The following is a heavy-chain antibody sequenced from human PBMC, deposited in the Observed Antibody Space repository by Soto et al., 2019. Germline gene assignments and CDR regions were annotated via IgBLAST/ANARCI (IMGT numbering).Heavy chain of an antibody. CDR2: INNNGGIT. Sequence: EVQLVESGGGLVQPGGSLRLSCAASGFTFSSYAMHWVRQAPGKGLEYVSTINNNGGITYYANSVKGRFTISRDNSKNTLYRQMGSLRAEDMAVYYCATTISAVGGYHFDYWGQGTLVTVSS. CDR3: ATTISAVGGYHFDY. D-gene: IGHD6-13*01. J-gene: IGHJ4*02. CDR1: GFTFSSYA. V-gene: IGHV3-64*01.